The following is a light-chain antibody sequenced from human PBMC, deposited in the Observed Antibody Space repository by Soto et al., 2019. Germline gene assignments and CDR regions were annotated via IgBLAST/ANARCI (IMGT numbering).Light chain of an antibody. CDR3: TVWDDSLRGRL. V-gene: IGLV1-47*01. CDR1: SSSIESNY. CDR2: RNN. J-gene: IGLJ2*01. Sequence: QLVLTQPPSASGTPGQRVTISCSGTSSSIESNYVYWYQQLPGTAPRLLIYRNNQRPSGVPDRFSGSKSGTSASLAISALRSEDEADYYGTVWDDSLRGRLFGGGTKLTVL.